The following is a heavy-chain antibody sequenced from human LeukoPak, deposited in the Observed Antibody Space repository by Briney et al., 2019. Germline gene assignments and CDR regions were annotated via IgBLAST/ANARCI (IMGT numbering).Heavy chain of an antibody. CDR1: GFTFSSYS. D-gene: IGHD3-9*01. CDR3: ARDGDDILTGYYPTHFDY. CDR2: ISSSSSTI. V-gene: IGHV3-48*04. Sequence: PGGSLRLSCAASGFTFSSYSMNWVRQAPGKGLEWVSYISSSSSTIYYADSVKGRFTISRDNAKNSLYLQMNSLRAEDTAVYYCARDGDDILTGYYPTHFDYWGQGTLVTVSS. J-gene: IGHJ4*02.